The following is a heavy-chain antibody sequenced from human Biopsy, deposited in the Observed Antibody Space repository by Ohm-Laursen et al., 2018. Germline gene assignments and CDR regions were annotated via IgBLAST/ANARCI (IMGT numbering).Heavy chain of an antibody. Sequence: TLSLTCSVSGVSISSTPYYWGWIRQPPGKGLEWIGSIHYSGTTYYHASLRSRVTISVDKSKNQFSLKLTSVTAAETAVYYCARQGEWEHFADYWGQGTLVSVSS. V-gene: IGHV4-39*01. J-gene: IGHJ4*02. CDR1: GVSISSTPYY. CDR2: IHYSGTT. D-gene: IGHD1-26*01. CDR3: ARQGEWEHFADY.